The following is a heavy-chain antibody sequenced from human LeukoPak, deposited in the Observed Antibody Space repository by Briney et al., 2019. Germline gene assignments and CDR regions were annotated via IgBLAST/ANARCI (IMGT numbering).Heavy chain of an antibody. J-gene: IGHJ6*03. V-gene: IGHV1-46*01. D-gene: IGHD5-12*01. CDR2: INPGGGST. CDR3: ARDATASGYSGYVNYYYYYMDV. CDR1: GYTFTSYH. Sequence: ASVKVSCKASGYTFTSYHMHWVRQAPGQGLEWMGKINPGGGSTSYAQKFQGRVTMTRDTSTSTVYMELSSLRSEDTAVYYCARDATASGYSGYVNYYYYYMDVWGKGTTVTISS.